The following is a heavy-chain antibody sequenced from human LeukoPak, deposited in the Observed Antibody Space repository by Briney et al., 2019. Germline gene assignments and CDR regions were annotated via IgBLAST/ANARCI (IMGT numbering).Heavy chain of an antibody. CDR1: GFTFSSYG. V-gene: IGHV3-33*06. Sequence: GGSLRLSCAASGFTFSSYGMHWVRQAPGKGLEWVAVIWYDRSNKYYADSVKGRFTISRDNSKNTLYLQMNSLRAEDTAVYYCAKSRRNIVVVVAATPSLPDYWGQGTLVTVSS. D-gene: IGHD2-15*01. CDR2: IWYDRSNK. CDR3: AKSRRNIVVVVAATPSLPDY. J-gene: IGHJ4*02.